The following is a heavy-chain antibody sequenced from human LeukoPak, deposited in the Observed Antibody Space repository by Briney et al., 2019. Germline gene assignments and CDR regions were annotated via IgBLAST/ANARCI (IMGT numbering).Heavy chain of an antibody. CDR2: IIPILGIA. CDR3: ASAVYTAMVTGWFDP. Sequence: ASVKVSCKASGYTFTSNGISWVRQAPGQGLEWMGRIIPILGIANYAQKFQGRVTITADKSTSTAYMELSSLRSEDTAVYYCASAVYTAMVTGWFDPWGQGTLVTVSS. J-gene: IGHJ5*02. V-gene: IGHV1-69*04. CDR1: GYTFTSNG. D-gene: IGHD5-18*01.